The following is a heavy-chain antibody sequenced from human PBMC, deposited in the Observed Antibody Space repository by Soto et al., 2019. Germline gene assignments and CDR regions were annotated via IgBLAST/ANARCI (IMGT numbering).Heavy chain of an antibody. J-gene: IGHJ4*02. CDR1: GFTFSDYY. CDR3: ARDGTEYYGEYYDY. D-gene: IGHD4-17*01. V-gene: IGHV3-11*01. Sequence: QVQLVESGGGLVKPGGSLRLSCATSGFTFSDYYMSWIRQAPGKGLEWVSYIGTRGNTKYYADSVRGRFTISRDNAKNSLSLQMNSLRADDTAVYYCARDGTEYYGEYYDYWGQGIPVTVSS. CDR2: IGTRGNTK.